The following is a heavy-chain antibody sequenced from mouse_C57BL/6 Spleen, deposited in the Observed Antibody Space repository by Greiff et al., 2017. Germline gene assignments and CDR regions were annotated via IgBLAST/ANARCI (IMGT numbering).Heavy chain of an antibody. CDR2: IHPNSGST. Sequence: QVQLQQPGAELVKPGASVKLSCKASGYTFTSYWMHWVKQRPGQGLEWIGMIHPNSGSTNYNEKFKSKATLTVDKSSGTAYMQLSSLTSEDSAVYYCARNYCGSSYFDYWGQGTTLTVSS. CDR3: ARNYCGSSYFDY. J-gene: IGHJ2*01. V-gene: IGHV1-64*01. D-gene: IGHD1-1*01. CDR1: GYTFTSYW.